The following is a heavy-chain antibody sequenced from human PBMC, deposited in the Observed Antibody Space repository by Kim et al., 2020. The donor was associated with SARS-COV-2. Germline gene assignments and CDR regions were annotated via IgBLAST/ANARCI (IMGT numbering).Heavy chain of an antibody. CDR2: ISGSGGST. J-gene: IGHJ3*02. CDR3: AKDSYYYYGSGSSYDAFDI. CDR1: GFTFSSYA. Sequence: GGSLRLSCAASGFTFSSYAMSWVRQAPGKGLEWVSAISGSGGSTYYADSVKGRFTISRDNSKNTLYLQMNSLRAEDTAVYYCAKDSYYYYGSGSSYDAFDIWGQGTMVTVSS. D-gene: IGHD3-10*01. V-gene: IGHV3-23*01.